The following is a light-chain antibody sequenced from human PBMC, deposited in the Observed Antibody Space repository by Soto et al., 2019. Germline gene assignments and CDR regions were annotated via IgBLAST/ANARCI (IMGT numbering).Light chain of an antibody. CDR3: QQRNSYPIT. CDR1: QSISSN. V-gene: IGKV1-17*01. CDR2: AAS. Sequence: DIQMTQSPSSLSASVGDRVTITCRASQSISSNLNWYQQKPGKAPKLLIYAASSLQSGVPSRFSASGSGTEFTLTISSLQPEDFATYYCQQRNSYPITFGQGTRLEIK. J-gene: IGKJ5*01.